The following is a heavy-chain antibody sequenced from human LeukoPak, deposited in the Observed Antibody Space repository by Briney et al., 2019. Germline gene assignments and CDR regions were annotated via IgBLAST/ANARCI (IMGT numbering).Heavy chain of an antibody. V-gene: IGHV4-30-4*08. J-gene: IGHJ5*02. CDR2: IYYSGST. Sequence: PSETLSLTCTVSGGSISSSSYYWGWIRQPPGKGLEWIGYIYYSGSTYYNPSLKSRVTISVDTSKNQFSLKLSSVTAADTAVYYCASGIYLDYYDSSGYYWGNWFDPWGQGTLVTVSS. D-gene: IGHD3-22*01. CDR3: ASGIYLDYYDSSGYYWGNWFDP. CDR1: GGSISSSSYY.